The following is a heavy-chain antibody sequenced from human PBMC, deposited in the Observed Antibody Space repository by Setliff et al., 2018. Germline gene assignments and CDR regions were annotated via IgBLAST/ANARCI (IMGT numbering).Heavy chain of an antibody. D-gene: IGHD4-4*01. CDR2: IYTSGST. J-gene: IGHJ4*02. V-gene: IGHV4-61*02. Sequence: SETLSLTCTVSGGSISSGTYYWSWIRQPAGKGLEWIGRIYTSGSTNYNPSLKSRVPMSLDTSKNQLSLKLTSVTAADTALYYCARVPARNSGYYFVYWGQGTLVTVSS. CDR3: ARVPARNSGYYFVY. CDR1: GGSISSGTYY.